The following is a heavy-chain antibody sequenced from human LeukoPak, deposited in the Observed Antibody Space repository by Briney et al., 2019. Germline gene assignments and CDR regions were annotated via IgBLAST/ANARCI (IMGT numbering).Heavy chain of an antibody. Sequence: GGSLRLSCAASGFTLSSYAMSWVRQAPGKGLEWVSGISGSGGSTYYGDPVKGRFTISRDNSKNTLDLQMNSLRAEDTAVYYCAKEPEDCTGGTCPYAGGYYLTYWGRGTLVAVSS. J-gene: IGHJ4*02. CDR3: AKEPEDCTGGTCPYAGGYYLTY. CDR1: GFTLSSYA. V-gene: IGHV3-23*01. D-gene: IGHD2-8*02. CDR2: ISGSGGST.